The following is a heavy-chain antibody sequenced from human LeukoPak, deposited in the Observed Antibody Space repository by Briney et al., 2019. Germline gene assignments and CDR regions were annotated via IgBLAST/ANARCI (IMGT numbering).Heavy chain of an antibody. Sequence: SETLSLTCTVSGGSLSSYYWSWIRLPPGKGLEWNGYIYYTGATYYNPSLKSRVTISLNTSKNQFSLKLSSVTAADAAVYYCARAGYSYGTGYYFDYWGQGALVTVSS. CDR1: GGSLSSYY. CDR3: ARAGYSYGTGYYFDY. J-gene: IGHJ4*02. CDR2: IYYTGAT. D-gene: IGHD5-18*01. V-gene: IGHV4-59*01.